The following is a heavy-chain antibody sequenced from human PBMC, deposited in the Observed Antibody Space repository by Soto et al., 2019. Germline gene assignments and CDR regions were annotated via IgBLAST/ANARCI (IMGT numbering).Heavy chain of an antibody. CDR1: GFTFSNAC. V-gene: IGHV3-15*07. Sequence: EVQLVESGGGLVKPGGSLRLSCAASGFTFSNACMNVVRQAPGKGLEWVGRIKSKTDGGTTDYAAPVKDRFTISRDDSNNTLYLQMNSLKTEDTAVYYCTTDILVITSFDYWGQGPLVTVSS. J-gene: IGHJ4*02. CDR2: IKSKTDGGTT. CDR3: TTDILVITSFDY. D-gene: IGHD3-22*01.